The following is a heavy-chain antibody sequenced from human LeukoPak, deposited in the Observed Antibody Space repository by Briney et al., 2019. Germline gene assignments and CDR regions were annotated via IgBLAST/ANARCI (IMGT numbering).Heavy chain of an antibody. J-gene: IGHJ6*02. CDR1: GYTFTSYD. CDR3: ARGGGLYCTNGVCYYYYYYGMDV. Sequence: ASVTVSCTASGYTFTSYDIHWVRQATGQGLEWMGWMNPNSGNTGYAQKFQGRVTMTRNTSISTAYMELSSLRSEDTAVYYCARGGGLYCTNGVCYYYYYYGMDVWGQGTTVTVSS. CDR2: MNPNSGNT. V-gene: IGHV1-8*01. D-gene: IGHD2-8*01.